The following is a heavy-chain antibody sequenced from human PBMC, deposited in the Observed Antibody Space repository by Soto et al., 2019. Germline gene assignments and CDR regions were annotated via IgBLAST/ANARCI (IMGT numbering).Heavy chain of an antibody. V-gene: IGHV4-59*08. CDR2: FYYSGST. D-gene: IGHD5-12*01. J-gene: IGHJ4*02. CDR1: GDSIRNYY. Sequence: SETLSLTCTVSGDSIRNYYWSWIRQPPGKGLEWIANFYYSGSTNYNPSLKSRVTMPVDTSNNQFSLKLSSVTAADTAVYYCASAHSGYDSFGSWGQGTLVTVSS. CDR3: ASAHSGYDSFGS.